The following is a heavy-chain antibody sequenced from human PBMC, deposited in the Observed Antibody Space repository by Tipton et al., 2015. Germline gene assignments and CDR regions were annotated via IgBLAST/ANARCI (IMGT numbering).Heavy chain of an antibody. Sequence: TLSLTCAVFGGSFSDYYWNWIRQPPGKGLEWIGEINHSGNTKYNPSLKSRVTISVDTSKNQFSLKLSSVTAADTAVYYCARHTPPLLLRFPPLGFDYWGQGTLVTVSS. CDR1: GGSFSDYY. D-gene: IGHD3-3*01. J-gene: IGHJ4*02. V-gene: IGHV4-34*01. CDR2: INHSGNT. CDR3: ARHTPPLLLRFPPLGFDY.